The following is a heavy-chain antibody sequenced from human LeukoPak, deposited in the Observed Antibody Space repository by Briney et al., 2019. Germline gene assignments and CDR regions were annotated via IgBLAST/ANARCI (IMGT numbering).Heavy chain of an antibody. Sequence: GGSLRLSCAASGFTFSSYAMSWVRQAPGKGLEWVSAISGSGGSTYYADSVKGRFTISRDNAKNSLYLQMNSLRAEDTAVYYCARGLRQWSLSYYFDYWGQGTLVTVSS. CDR3: ARGLRQWSLSYYFDY. CDR1: GFTFSSYA. D-gene: IGHD3-3*01. J-gene: IGHJ4*02. CDR2: ISGSGGST. V-gene: IGHV3-23*01.